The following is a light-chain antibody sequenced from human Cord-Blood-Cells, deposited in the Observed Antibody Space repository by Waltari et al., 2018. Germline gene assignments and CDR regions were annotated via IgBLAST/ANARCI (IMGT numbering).Light chain of an antibody. CDR3: QAWDSSTVV. CDR1: KLGDKY. CDR2: QDS. V-gene: IGLV3-1*01. Sequence: SYELTQPPSVSVPPAQTASITCSGAKLGDKYACWYQQKPGQSPVLVIYQDSKRPSGIPERFSGSNSGNTATLTISGTQAMDEADYYCQAWDSSTVVFGGGTKLTVL. J-gene: IGLJ2*01.